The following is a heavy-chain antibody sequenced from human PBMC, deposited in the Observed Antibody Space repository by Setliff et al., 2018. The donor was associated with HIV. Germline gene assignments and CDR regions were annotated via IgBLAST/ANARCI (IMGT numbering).Heavy chain of an antibody. CDR1: GGSFSGYY. CDR3: ARGRRITMIRGIIPFTY. V-gene: IGHV4-34*01. CDR2: VNHSGST. Sequence: LSLTCAVYGGSFSGYYWTWIRQPPGKGLEWIGEVNHSGSTNYNPSLKSRVTISVDTSKNQFSLKLSSVTAADTAVYYCARGRRITMIRGIIPFTYWGQGTLVTVSS. J-gene: IGHJ4*02. D-gene: IGHD3-10*01.